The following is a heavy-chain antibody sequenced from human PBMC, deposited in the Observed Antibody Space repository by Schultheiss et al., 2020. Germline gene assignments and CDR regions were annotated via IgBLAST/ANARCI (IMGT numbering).Heavy chain of an antibody. D-gene: IGHD4-17*01. CDR1: GGSISSTHW. Sequence: SETLSLTCTISGGSISSTHWWSWVRQPPGKGLEWIGEIYHSGSTNYNPSLKSRVTMSVDTSKNQFSLKLSSVTAADTAVYYCARDLAAYGPYGMDVWGQGTTVNVSS. CDR3: ARDLAAYGPYGMDV. J-gene: IGHJ6*02. V-gene: IGHV4-4*02. CDR2: IYHSGST.